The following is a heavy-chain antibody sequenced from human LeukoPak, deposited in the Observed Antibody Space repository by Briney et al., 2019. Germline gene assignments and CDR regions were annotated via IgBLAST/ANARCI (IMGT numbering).Heavy chain of an antibody. Sequence: ASVKVSCKASGYTFTSYGISWVRQAPGQGLEWMGWISAYNGNTNYAQKLQGRVTMTTDTSTSTAYMELRSLRSDDTAVYYCARSSSGYYYGYFDLWGRGTLVTVSS. CDR1: GYTFTSYG. CDR3: ARSSSGYYYGYFDL. D-gene: IGHD3-22*01. J-gene: IGHJ2*01. CDR2: ISAYNGNT. V-gene: IGHV1-18*01.